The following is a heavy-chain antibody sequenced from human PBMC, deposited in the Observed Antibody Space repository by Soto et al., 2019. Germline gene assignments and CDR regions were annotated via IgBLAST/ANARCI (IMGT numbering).Heavy chain of an antibody. D-gene: IGHD3-10*01. CDR3: ARREEGFGAHKAGYYYYYYMDV. V-gene: IGHV1-18*01. CDR1: GYTFTSYG. J-gene: IGHJ6*03. Sequence: ASVKVSCKASGYTFTSYGISWVRQAPGQGLEWMGWISAYNGNTNYAQKLQGRVTMTTDTSTSKAYMELRSLRSDDTAVYYCARREEGFGAHKAGYYYYYYMDVWGKGTTVTVSS. CDR2: ISAYNGNT.